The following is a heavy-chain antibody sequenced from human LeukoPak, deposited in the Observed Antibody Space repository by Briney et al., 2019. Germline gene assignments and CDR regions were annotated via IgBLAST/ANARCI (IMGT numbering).Heavy chain of an antibody. Sequence: GGSLRLSCAASGFTFSSYWMSWVRQAPGKGLEWVANIKQDGSEKYYVDSVKGRFTISRDNAKNTVFLQMDSLRVEDTAVYYCARESVRRISMRAKGYFDYWGQGTRVTVSS. V-gene: IGHV3-7*01. CDR2: IKQDGSEK. J-gene: IGHJ4*02. CDR1: GFTFSSYW. CDR3: ARESVRRISMRAKGYFDY. D-gene: IGHD3-22*01.